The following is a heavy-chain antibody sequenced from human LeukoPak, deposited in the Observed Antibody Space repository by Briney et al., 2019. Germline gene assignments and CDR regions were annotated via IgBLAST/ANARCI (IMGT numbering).Heavy chain of an antibody. CDR3: ARTYRYGYDNYFDY. CDR2: INHSGST. Sequence: PSETLSLTCAVYGGSFSGYYWSWIRQPPGKGLEWIGEINHSGSTNYNPSLKSRVTISVDTSKNQFSLKLSSVTAADTAVYYCARTYRYGYDNYFDYWGQGTLVTVSS. V-gene: IGHV4-34*01. CDR1: GGSFSGYY. D-gene: IGHD5-18*01. J-gene: IGHJ4*02.